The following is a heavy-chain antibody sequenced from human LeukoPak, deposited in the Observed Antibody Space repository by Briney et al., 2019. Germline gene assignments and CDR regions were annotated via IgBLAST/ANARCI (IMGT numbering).Heavy chain of an antibody. V-gene: IGHV3-23*01. CDR2: ISGGGGST. CDR3: AKDRDSGSGYYTWGLFDA. CDR1: GFTFTSYS. J-gene: IGHJ5*02. Sequence: GGSLRLSCAASGFTFTSYSMNWVRQAPGKGPEWVSTISGGGGSTYYADSVKGRFTISRDNSKNTLYLQVNSLRAEDTAVYYCAKDRDSGSGYYTWGLFDAWGQGTLVTVSS. D-gene: IGHD3-10*01.